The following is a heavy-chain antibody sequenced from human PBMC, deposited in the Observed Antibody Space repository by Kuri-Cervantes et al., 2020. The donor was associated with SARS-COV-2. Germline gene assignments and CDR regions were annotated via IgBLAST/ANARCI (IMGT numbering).Heavy chain of an antibody. J-gene: IGHJ4*02. CDR3: ASSRDLVPLDN. CDR2: INHSGST. Sequence: SQTLSLTCAVYGGSFSGYYWSWIRQPPGKGLEWIGEINHSGSTNYNPSLKSRVTISVDTSKNRFSLKLSSVTAADTAVYYCASSRDLVPLDNWGQGSLVTVSS. CDR1: GGSFSGYY. D-gene: IGHD6-13*01. V-gene: IGHV4-34*01.